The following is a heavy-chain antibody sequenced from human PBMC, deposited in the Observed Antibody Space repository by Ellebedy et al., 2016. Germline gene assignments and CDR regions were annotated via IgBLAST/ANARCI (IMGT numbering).Heavy chain of an antibody. J-gene: IGHJ3*02. CDR3: ARAWVDAIGEDAFDI. CDR1: GYTFTSYD. Sequence: ASVKVSXXASGYTFTSYDINWVRQATGQGLEWMGWMNPNSGNTGYAQKFQGRVTMTRNTSISTAYMELSSLRSEDTAVYYCARAWVDAIGEDAFDIWGQGTMVTVSS. CDR2: MNPNSGNT. V-gene: IGHV1-8*01. D-gene: IGHD3-10*01.